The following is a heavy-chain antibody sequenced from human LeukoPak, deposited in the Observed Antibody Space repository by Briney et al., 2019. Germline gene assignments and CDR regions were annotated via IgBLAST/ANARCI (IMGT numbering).Heavy chain of an antibody. J-gene: IGHJ4*02. Sequence: ASVKVSCKASGGTFSSYAINWVRQAPGQGLEWMGGIIPIFDTTNYAQNFQGRVTITADKSTSTAYMELSSLRSEDTAVYYCAREGGDFREFDYWGQGTLVTVSS. CDR3: AREGGDFREFDY. V-gene: IGHV1-69*06. CDR1: GGTFSSYA. CDR2: IIPIFDTT. D-gene: IGHD2/OR15-2a*01.